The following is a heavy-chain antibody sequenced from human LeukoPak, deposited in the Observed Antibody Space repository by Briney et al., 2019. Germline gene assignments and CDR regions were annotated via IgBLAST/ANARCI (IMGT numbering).Heavy chain of an antibody. CDR3: ARELGWAPRHYYYYYMDV. V-gene: IGHV4-39*07. J-gene: IGHJ6*03. Sequence: PSETLSLTCTVSGGSISSSSYYWGWIRQPPGKGLEWIGSIYYSGSTYYNPSLKSRVTISVDTSKNQFSLKLSSVTAADTAVYYCARELGWAPRHYYYYYMDVWGKGTTVTVSS. CDR2: IYYSGST. CDR1: GGSISSSSYY. D-gene: IGHD1-26*01.